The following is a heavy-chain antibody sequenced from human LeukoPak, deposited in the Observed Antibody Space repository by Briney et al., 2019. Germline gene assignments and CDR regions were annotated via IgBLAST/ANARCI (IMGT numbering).Heavy chain of an antibody. J-gene: IGHJ6*03. V-gene: IGHV3-49*04. CDR2: IKKTADGLTT. CDR1: GFTFRDYA. D-gene: IGHD5-18*01. Sequence: GGSLRLSCTFSGFTFRDYALTWVRQTPGKGLEWVGFIKKTADGLTTEYAASAKGRFSISGDDSKNIVYLQRNSLTAEDSGFYYCTRSYVNRQDTARVSVRYYYYYYMDVWGTGTTVAVSS. CDR3: TRSYVNRQDTARVSVRYYYYYYMDV.